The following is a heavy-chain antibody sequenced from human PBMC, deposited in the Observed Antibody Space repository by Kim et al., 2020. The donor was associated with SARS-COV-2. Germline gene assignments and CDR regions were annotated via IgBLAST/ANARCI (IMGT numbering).Heavy chain of an antibody. J-gene: IGHJ6*02. CDR2: INHSGST. CDR1: GGSFSGYY. V-gene: IGHV4-34*01. Sequence: SETLSLTCAVYGGSFSGYYWSWIRQPPGKGLEWIGEINHSGSTNYNPSLKSRVTISVDTSKNQFSLKLSSVTAADTAVYYCASPAGLRQGHGMDVWGQGTTVTVSS. CDR3: ASPAGLRQGHGMDV. D-gene: IGHD2-2*01.